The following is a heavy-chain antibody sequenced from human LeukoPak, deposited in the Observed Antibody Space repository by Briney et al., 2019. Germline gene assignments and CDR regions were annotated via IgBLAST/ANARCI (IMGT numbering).Heavy chain of an antibody. CDR3: ARDRQSVVTATLDY. Sequence: SETLSLTCTVSGGSISSYYWSWIRQPPGKGLEWIGYIYYSGSTNYNPSLKSRVTISVDTSKNQFSLKLSSVTAADTAVYYCARDRQSVVTATLDYWGQGTLVTVSS. CDR2: IYYSGST. CDR1: GGSISSYY. V-gene: IGHV4-59*12. J-gene: IGHJ4*02. D-gene: IGHD2-21*02.